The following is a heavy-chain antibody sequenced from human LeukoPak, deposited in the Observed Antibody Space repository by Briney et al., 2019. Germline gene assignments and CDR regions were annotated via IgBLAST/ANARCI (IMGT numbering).Heavy chain of an antibody. CDR1: GGSNSRYY. CDR3: ARVRAYYYMDV. Sequence: SETLSLTCTVSGGSNSRYYWSWIRQPPGKGLEWIGYIYYSGSTNYNTSLKSRVTISVDTSKNQCSLKLSSVTAADTAVYYCARVRAYYYMDVWGKGTTVTVSS. CDR2: IYYSGST. D-gene: IGHD4/OR15-4a*01. J-gene: IGHJ6*03. V-gene: IGHV4-59*01.